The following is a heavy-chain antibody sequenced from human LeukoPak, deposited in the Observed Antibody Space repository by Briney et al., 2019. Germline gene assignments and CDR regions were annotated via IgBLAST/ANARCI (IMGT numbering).Heavy chain of an antibody. CDR1: GYSINSGYY. CDR3: ARVAAPADRYYYYMDV. Sequence: PSETLSLTCTVSGYSINSGYYWGWIRQPPGMGLEWIGNVYHRGSTYCKPSLKSRVTISVDTSKNQFSLKLSSVTAADTAVYYCARVAAPADRYYYYMDVWGKGTTVTVSS. J-gene: IGHJ6*03. CDR2: VYHRGST. D-gene: IGHD6-13*01. V-gene: IGHV4-38-2*02.